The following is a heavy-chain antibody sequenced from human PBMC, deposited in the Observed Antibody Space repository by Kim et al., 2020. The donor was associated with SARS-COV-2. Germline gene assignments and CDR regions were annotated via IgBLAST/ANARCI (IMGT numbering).Heavy chain of an antibody. CDR1: GGSISSSSYY. CDR2: IYYSGST. J-gene: IGHJ4*02. Sequence: SETLSLTCTVSGGSISSSSYYWGWIRQPPGKGLEWIGSIYYSGSTYYNPSLKSRVTISVDTSKNQFSLKLSSVTAADTAVYYCARTLPGIAAAGNGGEFDYWGQGTLVTVSS. CDR3: ARTLPGIAAAGNGGEFDY. V-gene: IGHV4-39*01. D-gene: IGHD6-13*01.